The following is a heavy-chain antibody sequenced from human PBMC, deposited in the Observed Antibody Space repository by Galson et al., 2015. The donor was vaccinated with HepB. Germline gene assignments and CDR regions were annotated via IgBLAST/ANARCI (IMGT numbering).Heavy chain of an antibody. CDR1: GFTFSSYA. V-gene: IGHV3-64*04. CDR2: ISSSGGST. J-gene: IGHJ3*02. D-gene: IGHD3-10*01. CDR3: AGDYGSGSYPLIAFDI. Sequence: SLRLSCAASGFTFSSYAIHWVRQAPGKGLEYVSLISSSGGSTNYADSVKGRFTISRDNAKNSLYLQMNSLRAEDTAVYYCAGDYGSGSYPLIAFDIWGQGTMVTVSS.